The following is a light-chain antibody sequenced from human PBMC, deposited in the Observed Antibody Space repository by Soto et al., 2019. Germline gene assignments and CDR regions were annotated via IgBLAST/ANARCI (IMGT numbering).Light chain of an antibody. CDR3: LSYDSDMSSPPYV. CDR2: GDS. Sequence: QSVLTQPPSVSGAPGQRVTISCTGSSSNIGAGRDVHWYQQLPGTAPRLLIYGDSNRPSGVPDRFSGSKSGASASLAITGLHAEDEAEDHCLSYDSDMSSPPYVFGTGTKLTVL. J-gene: IGLJ1*01. CDR1: SSNIGAGRD. V-gene: IGLV1-40*01.